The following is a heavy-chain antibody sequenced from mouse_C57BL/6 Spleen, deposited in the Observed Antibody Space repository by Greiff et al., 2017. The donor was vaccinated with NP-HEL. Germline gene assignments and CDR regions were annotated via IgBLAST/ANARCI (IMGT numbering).Heavy chain of an antibody. CDR2: INPNNGGT. J-gene: IGHJ4*01. V-gene: IGHV1-18*01. CDR1: GYTFTDYN. Sequence: DVKLVESGPELVKPGASVKIPCKASGYTFTDYNMDWVKQSHGKSLEWIGDINPNNGGTIYNQKFKGKATLTVYKSSSTAYMELRSLTSEDTAVYYCARSHYGSSPYAMDYWGQGTSVTVSS. CDR3: ARSHYGSSPYAMDY. D-gene: IGHD1-1*01.